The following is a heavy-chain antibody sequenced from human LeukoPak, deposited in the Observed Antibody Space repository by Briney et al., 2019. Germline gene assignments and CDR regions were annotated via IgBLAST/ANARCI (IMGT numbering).Heavy chain of an antibody. CDR3: ARDSPGEVGATPDY. V-gene: IGHV3-33*01. CDR2: IWYDGSNK. D-gene: IGHD1-26*01. Sequence: GGSVRLSCAASGFAFKSYGMHWARQAPGKGLEWVAFIWYDGSNKSYADSVKGRFTISRDNSKNKVYLQMNSLRAEDTAVYYCARDSPGEVGATPDYWGQGTLVTVSS. CDR1: GFAFKSYG. J-gene: IGHJ4*02.